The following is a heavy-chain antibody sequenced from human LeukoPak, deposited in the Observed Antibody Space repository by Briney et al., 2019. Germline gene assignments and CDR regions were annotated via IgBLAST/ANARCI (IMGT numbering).Heavy chain of an antibody. D-gene: IGHD6-13*01. J-gene: IGHJ2*01. Sequence: SETLSLTCAVSGGSISSYYWIWIRQPPGKGLECIGYIFYSWSTNYNPSLKSRVTISVDTSKNQFSLKLSSVTAADTAVYYCARVYYSNSYDYWYFDLWGRGTLVTVSS. CDR3: ARVYYSNSYDYWYFDL. CDR1: GGSISSYY. V-gene: IGHV4-59*01. CDR2: IFYSWST.